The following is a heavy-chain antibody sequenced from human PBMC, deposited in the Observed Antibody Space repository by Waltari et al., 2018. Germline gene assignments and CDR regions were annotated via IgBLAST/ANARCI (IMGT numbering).Heavy chain of an antibody. CDR1: GFRFSNYW. J-gene: IGHJ4*02. D-gene: IGHD6-19*01. CDR3: TRATAVSFDY. CDR2: SNPEGSSI. V-gene: IGHV3-74*01. Sequence: EVQLVESGGGLVQPGGSLSLSCAASGFRFSNYWIHWVRQAPGKGMEWRSRSNPEGSSISHADSVRRRCTITRDNAKNTLYLQMNSLRVADTAVYYCTRATAVSFDYWGLGTLVTVSS.